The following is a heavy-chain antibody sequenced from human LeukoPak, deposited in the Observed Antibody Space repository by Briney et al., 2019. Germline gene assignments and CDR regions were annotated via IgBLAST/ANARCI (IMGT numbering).Heavy chain of an antibody. V-gene: IGHV3-11*01. CDR2: ISYSGTTI. J-gene: IGHJ4*02. D-gene: IGHD3-22*01. CDR1: GFTFSDYY. Sequence: GGSLRLSCAASGFTFSDYYMSWIRQAPGKGLGWVSYISYSGTTIYYADSVKGRFTISRDNAKNSLYLQMNSLRAEDTAMYYCARVVVNYYDSSGYGATDYWGQGSLVTVSS. CDR3: ARVVVNYYDSSGYGATDY.